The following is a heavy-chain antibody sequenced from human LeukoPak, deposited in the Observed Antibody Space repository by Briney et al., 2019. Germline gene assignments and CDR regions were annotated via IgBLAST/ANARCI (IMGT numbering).Heavy chain of an antibody. V-gene: IGHV4-4*07. Sequence: ETLSLTCTVSGGSISSYYWSWIRQPAGKGLEWIGRIYTSGSTNYNPSLKSRVTISVDTSKNQFSLKLSSVTAADTAVYYCARYTSSDYYYDSSGYYYGWYFDLWGRGTLVTVSS. CDR2: IYTSGST. CDR1: GGSISSYY. CDR3: ARYTSSDYYYDSSGYYYGWYFDL. D-gene: IGHD3-22*01. J-gene: IGHJ2*01.